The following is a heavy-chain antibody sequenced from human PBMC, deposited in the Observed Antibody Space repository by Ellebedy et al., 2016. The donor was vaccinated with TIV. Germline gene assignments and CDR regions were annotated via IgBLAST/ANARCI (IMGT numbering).Heavy chain of an antibody. V-gene: IGHV3-9*01. J-gene: IGHJ6*02. D-gene: IGHD4-17*01. CDR2: ISWNSRTI. CDR1: GFTFDDYV. Sequence: SLKISXAASGFTFDDYVIHWVRHVPGKGLEWVSRISWNSRTIDYADSVKGRFTISRDNAKNTVYLQMNSLRAEDTAVYYCVVGATVTTPENYHYFGMNVWGQGTTVTVSS. CDR3: VVGATVTTPENYHYFGMNV.